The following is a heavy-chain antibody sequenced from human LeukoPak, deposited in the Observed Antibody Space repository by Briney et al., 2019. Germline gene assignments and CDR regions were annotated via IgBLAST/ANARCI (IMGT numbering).Heavy chain of an antibody. V-gene: IGHV3-21*01. CDR3: ARDRVKYSSGLDAFDI. D-gene: IGHD6-19*01. J-gene: IGHJ3*02. CDR2: ISSSSSYI. CDR1: GFTFSSYS. Sequence: GGSLRLSCAASGFTFSSYSMNWVRQAPGKGLEWVSSISSSSSYIYYADSVKGRFTISRDNAKNSLYLQMNSLRAEDTAVYYCARDRVKYSSGLDAFDIWGQGTMVTVSS.